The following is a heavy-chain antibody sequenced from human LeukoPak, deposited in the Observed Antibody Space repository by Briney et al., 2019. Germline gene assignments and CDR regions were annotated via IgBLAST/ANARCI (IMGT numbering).Heavy chain of an antibody. Sequence: ASVKVSCKASGYTFNTYGMSWVRQAPGQGLEWMGWISDYNSNTIYALKLQGRVTMTTDTSTSTAYMELRSLRSDDTAVYFCARELSEYSSGWTIYAMDVWGQGTTVIVSS. J-gene: IGHJ6*02. V-gene: IGHV1-18*01. D-gene: IGHD6-19*01. CDR3: ARELSEYSSGWTIYAMDV. CDR1: GYTFNTYG. CDR2: ISDYNSNT.